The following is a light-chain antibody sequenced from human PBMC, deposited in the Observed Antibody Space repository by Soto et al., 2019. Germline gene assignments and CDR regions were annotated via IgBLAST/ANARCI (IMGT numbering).Light chain of an antibody. CDR3: QSFTKCLRAVV. V-gene: IGLV1-40*01. CDR2: GNT. J-gene: IGLJ2*01. Sequence: QSVLTQPPSVSGAPGQRVTISCTGSSSNIGAGYDVHWYQQLPGTAPKLLIYGNTNRPSGVSVRFSGSKSGTSASLAISGLQAEDEADYYCQSFTKCLRAVVFGGGTQLTVL. CDR1: SSNIGAGYD.